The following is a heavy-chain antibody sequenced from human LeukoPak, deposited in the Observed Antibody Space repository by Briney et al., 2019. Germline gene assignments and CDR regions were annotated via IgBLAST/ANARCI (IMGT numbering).Heavy chain of an antibody. CDR3: ARDLGLRWSNDAFDI. V-gene: IGHV6-1*01. CDR1: GDSVSSNTAG. CDR2: TYYRSKWYN. D-gene: IGHD4-23*01. Sequence: SQTLSLTCAISGDSVSSNTAGWNWIRQSSSRGLEWLGRTYYRSKWYNDYAVSVKSRITINPDTSKNQFSLQLNSVTPEDTAVYYCARDLGLRWSNDAFDIWGQGTMVTVSS. J-gene: IGHJ3*02.